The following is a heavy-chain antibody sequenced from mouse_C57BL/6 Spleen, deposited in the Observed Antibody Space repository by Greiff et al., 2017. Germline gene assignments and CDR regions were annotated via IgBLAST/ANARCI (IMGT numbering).Heavy chain of an antibody. CDR2: IRLKSDNYAT. CDR1: GFTFSNYW. J-gene: IGHJ2*01. CDR3: TDEYEAFDF. V-gene: IGHV6-3*01. Sequence: LQQSGGGLVQPGGSMKLSCVASGFTFSNYWLNWVRQSPEKGLEWVAQIRLKSDNYATHYAESVKGRFTISRDDSKSSVYLQMNNLRAEDTGIYYCTDEYEAFDFWGQGTTLTGSS. D-gene: IGHD2-14*01.